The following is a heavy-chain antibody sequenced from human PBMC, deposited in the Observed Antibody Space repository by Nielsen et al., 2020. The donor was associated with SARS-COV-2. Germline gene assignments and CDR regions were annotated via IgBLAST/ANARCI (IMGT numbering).Heavy chain of an antibody. CDR2: IDWNDDK. D-gene: IGHD1-1*01. CDR3: ARMNLDNWDEFDY. V-gene: IGHV2-70*11. CDR1: GFSLNTERMC. Sequence: SGPTLVKPTQTLTLTCAFSGFSLNTERMCVSWIRQPPGKALEWLARIDWNDDKDYNPSLKTRLTISKDSSKNQVVLTMTDMDPVDTATYYCARMNLDNWDEFDYWGQGTLVTVSS. J-gene: IGHJ4*02.